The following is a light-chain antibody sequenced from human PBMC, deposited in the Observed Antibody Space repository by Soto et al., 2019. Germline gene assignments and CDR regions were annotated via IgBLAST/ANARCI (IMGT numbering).Light chain of an antibody. CDR1: QSVSNNY. CDR2: GAS. J-gene: IGKJ4*01. Sequence: EILFTQSPGTLSLSPGDRATLSCRASQSVSNNYLAWYQQKPGQAPRLLIYGASNRATGIPYRFSGSGSGTDFTLTISRLEPEDFAVFYCQQYGSSPLTFGGGTKVDIK. V-gene: IGKV3-20*01. CDR3: QQYGSSPLT.